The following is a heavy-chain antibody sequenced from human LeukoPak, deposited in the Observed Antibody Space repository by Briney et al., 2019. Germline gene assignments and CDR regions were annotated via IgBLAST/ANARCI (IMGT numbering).Heavy chain of an antibody. CDR3: ARDHRYAFDN. J-gene: IGHJ4*01. V-gene: IGHV3-48*01. CDR1: GFNFIDYS. CDR2: IGISSGNT. Sequence: HAGGSLRLSCAASGFNFIDYSMNWVRQAPGKGLEWISYIGISSGNTKYADSVKGRFTISRDKARNSLYLQMNSLRVEDTAVYYCARDHRYAFDNWGHGTLVTVSS. D-gene: IGHD5-12*01.